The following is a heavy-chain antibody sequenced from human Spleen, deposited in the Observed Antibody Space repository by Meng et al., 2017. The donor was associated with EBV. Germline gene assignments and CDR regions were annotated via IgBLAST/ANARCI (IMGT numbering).Heavy chain of an antibody. V-gene: IGHV1-2*06. D-gene: IGHD5-24*01. J-gene: IGHJ4*02. CDR1: GYTFTGYF. CDR3: ARDGLEWLQWGFDH. CDR2: INPDSGGT. Sequence: QVQVVQSGARVKRPGASVKVSCKVSGYTFTGYFVHWVRQAPGQGLEWMGRINPDSGGTNYAQKFQGRVTMTRDTSINTAYMELSSLKSDDTAVYYCARDGLEWLQWGFDHWGQGTLVTVSS.